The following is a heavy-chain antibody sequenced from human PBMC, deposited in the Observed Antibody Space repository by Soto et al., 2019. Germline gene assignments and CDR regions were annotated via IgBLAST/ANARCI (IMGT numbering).Heavy chain of an antibody. Sequence: QVQLVQSGAEVKKPGASVKVSCKASGYTFTSYYMHWVRQAPGQGLEWMGIINPSGGSTSYAQKFQDRVTMTRDTSTSTVYMELSSLRSEDTAVYYCARDQTITIFGVVIRDNYYYMDVWGKGTTVTVSS. D-gene: IGHD3-3*01. CDR1: GYTFTSYY. CDR2: INPSGGST. V-gene: IGHV1-46*03. J-gene: IGHJ6*03. CDR3: ARDQTITIFGVVIRDNYYYMDV.